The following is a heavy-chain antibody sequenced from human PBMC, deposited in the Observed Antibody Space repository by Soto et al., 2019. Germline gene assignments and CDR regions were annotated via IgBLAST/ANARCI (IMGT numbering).Heavy chain of an antibody. J-gene: IGHJ4*02. V-gene: IGHV3-30-3*01. CDR1: GFTFSSYA. CDR2: ISYDGSNK. Sequence: QVQLVESGGGVVQPGRSLRLSCAASGFTFSSYAMHWVRQAPGKGLEWVAVISYDGSNKYYADSVKGRFTISRDNSKNTLYPQMNSLRAEDTAVYYCARDEKQQLVPLYWGQGTLVTVSS. CDR3: ARDEKQQLVPLY. D-gene: IGHD6-13*01.